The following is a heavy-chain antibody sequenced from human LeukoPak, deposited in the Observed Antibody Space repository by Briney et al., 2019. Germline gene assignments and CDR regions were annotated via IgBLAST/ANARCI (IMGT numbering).Heavy chain of an antibody. J-gene: IGHJ3*02. Sequence: SEPLSLTCTVSGGSISSSSYYWGWIRQPPGKGLEWIGSMYYSGSTYYNPSLKSRVTISVDTSKNQFSLKLSSVTAADTAVYYCARDFEYSSSSDAFDIWGQGTMVTVSS. CDR1: GGSISSSSYY. CDR3: ARDFEYSSSSDAFDI. D-gene: IGHD6-6*01. CDR2: MYYSGST. V-gene: IGHV4-39*07.